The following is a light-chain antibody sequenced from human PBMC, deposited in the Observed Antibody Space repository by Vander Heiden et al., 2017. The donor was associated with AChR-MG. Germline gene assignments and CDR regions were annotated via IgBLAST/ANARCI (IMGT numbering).Light chain of an antibody. CDR1: GGSIASNY. J-gene: IGLJ2*01. CDR3: QSYDDTNHGV. V-gene: IGLV6-57*03. Sequence: NFVLTQPHSVSESPGKTVTISCTRSGGSIASNYVQWYQQRPGSAPTNVIFEDNHRPSGVPDRFSGSIDSSSNSASLIISGLKTEDEADYYCQSYDDTNHGVFGGGTKLTVL. CDR2: EDN.